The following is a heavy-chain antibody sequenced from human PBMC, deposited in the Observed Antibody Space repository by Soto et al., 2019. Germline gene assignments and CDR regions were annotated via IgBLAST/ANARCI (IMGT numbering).Heavy chain of an antibody. CDR1: GFAVSANY. Sequence: GGSLRLSCAASGFAVSANYMTWVRQAPGKGLEWVSFIYSGGRTYYADSVMGRFTISRDNSKNTLYLQMNSLRAEDTAVYYCAKDLEALRFLPLIIWFDPWGQGTLVTVSS. CDR2: IYSGGRT. CDR3: AKDLEALRFLPLIIWFDP. J-gene: IGHJ5*02. V-gene: IGHV3-53*01. D-gene: IGHD3-3*01.